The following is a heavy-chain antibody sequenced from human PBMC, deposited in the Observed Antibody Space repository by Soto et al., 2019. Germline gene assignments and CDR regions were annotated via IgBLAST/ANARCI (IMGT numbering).Heavy chain of an antibody. CDR2: ISSSSSYT. CDR1: GFTFSDYY. J-gene: IGHJ4*02. Sequence: NPGGSLRLSCAASGFTFSDYYMSWIRQAPGKGLEWVSYISSSSSYTNYADSVKGRFTISRDNAKNSLYLQMNSLRAEDTAVYYCARGDGSETATIALYFDYWGQGTLVTVSS. D-gene: IGHD5-12*01. V-gene: IGHV3-11*06. CDR3: ARGDGSETATIALYFDY.